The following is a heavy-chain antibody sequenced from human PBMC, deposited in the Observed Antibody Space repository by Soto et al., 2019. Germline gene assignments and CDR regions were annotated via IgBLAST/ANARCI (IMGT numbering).Heavy chain of an antibody. CDR2: ISWNSGSI. D-gene: IGHD3-22*01. J-gene: IGHJ4*02. V-gene: IGHV3-9*01. CDR1: GFTFDDYA. CDR3: AEAYGYDISKDDFDY. Sequence: EVQLVESGGGLVQPGRSLRLSCAASGFTFDDYAMHWVRQAPGKGLEWVSGISWNSGSIGYADSVKGRFTISRDNATNALYLHMNGLRAEDTALYYCAEAYGYDISKDDFDYWGQRTLVTVSS.